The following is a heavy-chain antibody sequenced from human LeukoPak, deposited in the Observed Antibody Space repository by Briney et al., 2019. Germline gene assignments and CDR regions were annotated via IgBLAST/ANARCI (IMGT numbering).Heavy chain of an antibody. CDR1: GYTFSNYA. Sequence: ASVKVSCKASGYTFSNYAISWVRQAPGQGLEWMGWISTYNDNTDYAQKFRGRGTMTTDTSTSTAYMELRSLRSDDTAVYYCARVDYYDNTGMDVWGQGTTVTVSS. CDR3: ARVDYYDNTGMDV. V-gene: IGHV1-18*01. CDR2: ISTYNDNT. J-gene: IGHJ6*02. D-gene: IGHD3-22*01.